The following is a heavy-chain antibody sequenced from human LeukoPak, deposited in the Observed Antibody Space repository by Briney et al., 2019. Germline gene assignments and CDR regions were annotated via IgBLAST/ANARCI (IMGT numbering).Heavy chain of an antibody. J-gene: IGHJ4*02. CDR3: ASLYDSWSGRRRYFDY. V-gene: IGHV3-11*06. Sequence: MSGGSLRLSCAASGFTFSDYYMSWIRQAPGKGLEWVSYISSSSSYTNYADSVKGRFTISRDNAKNSLYLQMNSLRGEDTAVYYCASLYDSWSGRRRYFDYWGQGTLVTVSS. CDR1: GFTFSDYY. D-gene: IGHD3-9*01. CDR2: ISSSSSYT.